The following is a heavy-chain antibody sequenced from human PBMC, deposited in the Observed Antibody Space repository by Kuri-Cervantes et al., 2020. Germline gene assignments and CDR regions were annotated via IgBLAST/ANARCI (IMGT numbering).Heavy chain of an antibody. Sequence: GESLKISCAASGFTFSSYWMSWVRQAPGKGLEWVANIKQDGSEKYYVDSVKGRFTISRDNAKDSLYLQMNSLRAEDTAVYYCARDRGLSSGWDPDAFDIWGQGTMVTVSS. V-gene: IGHV3-7*01. CDR1: GFTFSSYW. D-gene: IGHD6-19*01. CDR2: IKQDGSEK. CDR3: ARDRGLSSGWDPDAFDI. J-gene: IGHJ3*02.